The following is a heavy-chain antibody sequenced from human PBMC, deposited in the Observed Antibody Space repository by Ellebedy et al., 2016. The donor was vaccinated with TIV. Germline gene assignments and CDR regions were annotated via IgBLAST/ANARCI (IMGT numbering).Heavy chain of an antibody. J-gene: IGHJ4*02. V-gene: IGHV3-33*08. CDR3: ARDLADFWSAYYLTSGSPFDS. D-gene: IGHD3-3*01. CDR2: IWYDGSNR. CDR1: GFTFSKYG. Sequence: GESLKISCTVSGFTFSKYGMHWVRQAPGKGLEWVATIWYDGSNRHYADSVKGRFAISRDNSYNILYLQMNSLRAEDTGIYYCARDLADFWSAYYLTSGSPFDSWGQGTLVSVSS.